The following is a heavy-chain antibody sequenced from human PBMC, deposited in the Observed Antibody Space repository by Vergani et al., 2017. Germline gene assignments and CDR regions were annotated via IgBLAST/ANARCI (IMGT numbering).Heavy chain of an antibody. CDR1: GFTFSSHA. J-gene: IGHJ6*02. D-gene: IGHD5-12*01. Sequence: EVQLLQSEGAVVQPGGSLRLSCVASGFTFSSHAMSWVRQGHGQGLEWFSSIKNTGDSTHYADSVKGRFTISRDNSKNTLYLQMNSLSAGDTAVYYSAKANPRNSGYDYLYYYHAMDVWGQGTTVTVSS. V-gene: IGHV3-23*01. CDR2: IKNTGDST. CDR3: AKANPRNSGYDYLYYYHAMDV.